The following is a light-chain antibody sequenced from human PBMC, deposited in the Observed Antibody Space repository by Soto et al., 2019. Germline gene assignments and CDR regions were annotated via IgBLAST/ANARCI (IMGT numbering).Light chain of an antibody. J-gene: IGLJ3*02. CDR1: SSDVGGYKY. CDR3: CAYTSSSTRV. V-gene: IGLV2-14*01. CDR2: EVN. Sequence: QSALTQPASVSGSPGQSITISCTGTSSDVGGYKYVSWYQQHPGKAPKLMIYEVNNRPSGVSNRFFGSKSGNTASLTISGLQAEDEADYYCCAYTSSSTRVFGGGTKLTVL.